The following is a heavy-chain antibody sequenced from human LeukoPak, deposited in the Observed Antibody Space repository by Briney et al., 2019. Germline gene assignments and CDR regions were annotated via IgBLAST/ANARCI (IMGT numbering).Heavy chain of an antibody. J-gene: IGHJ4*02. CDR1: GYTLTELS. CDR3: ATYLITMVRGVISPPFDY. V-gene: IGHV1-24*01. Sequence: ASVKVSCKVSGYTLTELSMHWVRQAPGKGLEWMGGFDPEDGETIYAQKFQGRVTMTEDTSTGTAYMELSSLRSEDTAVYYCATYLITMVRGVISPPFDYWGQGTLVTVS. D-gene: IGHD3-10*01. CDR2: FDPEDGET.